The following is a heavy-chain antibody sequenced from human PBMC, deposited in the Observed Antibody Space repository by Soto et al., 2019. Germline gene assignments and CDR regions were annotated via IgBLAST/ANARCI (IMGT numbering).Heavy chain of an antibody. CDR2: INHIGST. V-gene: IGHV4-34*01. CDR3: ARGPNGSGRHRNWFDP. J-gene: IGHJ5*02. D-gene: IGHD3-10*01. CDR1: GGSFSGYY. Sequence: QVQLQQWGAGLLKPSETLSLTCAVYGGSFSGYYWSWIRQPPGKGLEWIGEINHIGSTNYNPSLKSRVTISVDTSKNQFSLKLSSVTAADTAVYYCARGPNGSGRHRNWFDPWGQGTLVTVSS.